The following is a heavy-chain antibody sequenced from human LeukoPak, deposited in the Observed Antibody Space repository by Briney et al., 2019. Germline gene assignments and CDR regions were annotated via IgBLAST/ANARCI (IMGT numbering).Heavy chain of an antibody. V-gene: IGHV1-18*04. CDR1: GYIFTTYF. CDR3: ARGYCRSTSCHEPPLYGMDV. D-gene: IGHD2-2*01. CDR2: ISTYSGNT. Sequence: ASVKVSCKASGYIFTTYFIHWVRQAPGQGLEWMGWISTYSGNTNYAQQLQGRVTMTSDTSTSTVYMELRSLRSDDTAVYYCARGYCRSTSCHEPPLYGMDVWGQGTTVTVS. J-gene: IGHJ6*02.